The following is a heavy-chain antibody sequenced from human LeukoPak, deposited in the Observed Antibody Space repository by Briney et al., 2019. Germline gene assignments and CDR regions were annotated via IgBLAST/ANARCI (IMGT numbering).Heavy chain of an antibody. CDR3: ARDPVPAVMIPCFAP. D-gene: IGHD2-2*01. Sequence: GGSLRLSCAASGFTFSSYAMHWVRQAPGKGLEWVAVISYDGSNKYYADSVKGRFTISRDNSKNTLYLQMNSLRVEDTAVYYCARDPVPAVMIPCFAPWGQGPLVTVSS. V-gene: IGHV3-30-3*01. J-gene: IGHJ5*02. CDR1: GFTFSSYA. CDR2: ISYDGSNK.